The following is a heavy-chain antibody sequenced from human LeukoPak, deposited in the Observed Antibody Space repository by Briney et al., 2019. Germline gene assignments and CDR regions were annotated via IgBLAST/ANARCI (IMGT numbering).Heavy chain of an antibody. CDR3: ARGAMATRYYFDY. D-gene: IGHD5-24*01. CDR1: GFTFSSYE. Sequence: PGGSLRLSCAASGFTFSSYEMNWVRQAPGKGLEWVSSISSSSSYIYYADSVKGRFTISRDNAKNSLYLQMNSLRAEDTAVYYWARGAMATRYYFDYWGQGTLVTVSS. V-gene: IGHV3-21*01. CDR2: ISSSSSYI. J-gene: IGHJ4*02.